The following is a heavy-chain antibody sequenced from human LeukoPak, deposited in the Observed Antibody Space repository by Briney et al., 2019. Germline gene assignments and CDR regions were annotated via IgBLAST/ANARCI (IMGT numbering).Heavy chain of an antibody. D-gene: IGHD5-18*01. CDR3: ARDKGSYDSDF. V-gene: IGHV3-21*01. Sequence: GGSLRLSCAASGLTFSSYTMNWLRQAPGKGLEWVSSISSSSSYIYYADSVKGRFTISRDNAKNSLYLQMNSLRAEDTAVYYCARDKGSYDSDFWGQGTLVTVSS. CDR2: ISSSSSYI. CDR1: GLTFSSYT. J-gene: IGHJ4*02.